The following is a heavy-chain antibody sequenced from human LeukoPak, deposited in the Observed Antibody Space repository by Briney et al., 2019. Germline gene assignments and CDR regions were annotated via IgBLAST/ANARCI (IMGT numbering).Heavy chain of an antibody. J-gene: IGHJ4*02. CDR1: RGSPSSSSYY. CDR2: IYYGGIT. V-gene: IGHV4-39*01. Sequence: PETLSLTRILPRGSPSSSSYYTGSTRQPPGTGLEWIGSIYYGGITYYNPSLKSRVTISVDTSKNQFSLKLSSVTAADTAVYYCATTHYDFWSGYYGGSFDYWGQGTLVTVSS. D-gene: IGHD3-3*01. CDR3: ATTHYDFWSGYYGGSFDY.